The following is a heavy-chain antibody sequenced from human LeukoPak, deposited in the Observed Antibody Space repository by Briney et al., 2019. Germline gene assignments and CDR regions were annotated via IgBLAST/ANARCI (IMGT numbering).Heavy chain of an antibody. CDR3: ANDPYCSSTSCYGGAFDP. CDR1: GFTFSSYA. V-gene: IGHV3-23*01. CDR2: ISGSGGST. Sequence: PGGSLRLSCAASGFTFSSYAMSWVRQAPGKGLEWVSAISGSGGSTYYADSVKGRFTISRDNSKNTLYLQMNSLRAEDTAVYYCANDPYCSSTSCYGGAFDPWGQGTLVTASS. D-gene: IGHD2-2*01. J-gene: IGHJ5*02.